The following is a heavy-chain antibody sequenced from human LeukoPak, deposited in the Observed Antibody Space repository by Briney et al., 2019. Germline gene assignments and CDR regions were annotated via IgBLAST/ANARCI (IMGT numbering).Heavy chain of an antibody. D-gene: IGHD2/OR15-2a*01. CDR2: IYYSGST. J-gene: IGHJ4*02. CDR1: GDPISNYY. Sequence: SETLSLTCTVSGDPISNYYWSWMRQPPGKGLEWIGYIYYSGSTNYNPSLKSRVTMSVDTSKNQFPLKLSSMTAADTAVYYYTRELKVGNTGYYFYYRGKGILVTVSP. V-gene: IGHV4-59*01. CDR3: TRELKVGNTGYYFYY.